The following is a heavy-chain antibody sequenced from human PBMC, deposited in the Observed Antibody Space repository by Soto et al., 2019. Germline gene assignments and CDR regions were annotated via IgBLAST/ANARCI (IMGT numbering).Heavy chain of an antibody. D-gene: IGHD3-22*01. CDR2: MNPNSGNT. CDR3: ARPYYDSSGYYLAF. Sequence: ASVNVSCKTSGYTFTSYDINWVRQATGQGLEWMGWMNPNSGNTGYAQKFQGRVTMTRNTSISTAYMELSSLRSEDTAVYYCARPYYDSSGYYLAFWGQGTLVTVSS. V-gene: IGHV1-8*01. CDR1: GYTFTSYD. J-gene: IGHJ4*02.